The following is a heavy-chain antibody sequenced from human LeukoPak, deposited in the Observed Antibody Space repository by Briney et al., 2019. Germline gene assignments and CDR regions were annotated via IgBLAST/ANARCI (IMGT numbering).Heavy chain of an antibody. CDR1: GYSFTSYW. V-gene: IGHV5-51*01. J-gene: IGHJ3*02. Sequence: GESLKISCKGSGYSFTSYWIGWVRQLPGKGLEWGGIIYPGDSDTRYSPSFQGQVTISADKSITTAYLQWSSLKASDTAMYYCARRGYYDSSGYYSSDAFDIWGQGTMVTVSS. D-gene: IGHD3-22*01. CDR2: IYPGDSDT. CDR3: ARRGYYDSSGYYSSDAFDI.